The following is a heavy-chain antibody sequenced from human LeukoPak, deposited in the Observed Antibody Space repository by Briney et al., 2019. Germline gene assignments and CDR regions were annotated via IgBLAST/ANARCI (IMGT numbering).Heavy chain of an antibody. Sequence: PGGSLRLSCAASGFTFSAFGMNWVRQAPGKGLEWVASINHNGNVDYYVDSVKGRFTISRDNAKNSLYLQMSNLRAEDTAVYYCASSVRGYFDYWGQGTLVTVSS. CDR1: GFTFSAFG. D-gene: IGHD3-10*01. V-gene: IGHV3-7*03. CDR3: ASSVRGYFDY. J-gene: IGHJ4*02. CDR2: INHNGNVD.